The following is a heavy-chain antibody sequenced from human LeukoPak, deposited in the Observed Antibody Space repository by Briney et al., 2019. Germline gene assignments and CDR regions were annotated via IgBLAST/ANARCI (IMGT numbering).Heavy chain of an antibody. V-gene: IGHV3-30*02. CDR1: GFTFSSYG. CDR3: ANLAARYYYYYMDV. Sequence: GGSLRLSCAASGFTFSSYGMHWVRQAPGKGLEWVAFIRYDGSNKYYADSVKGRFTISRDNAKNSLYLQMNSLRAEDTAVYYCANLAARYYYYYMDVWGKGTTVTVSS. J-gene: IGHJ6*03. CDR2: IRYDGSNK. D-gene: IGHD6-6*01.